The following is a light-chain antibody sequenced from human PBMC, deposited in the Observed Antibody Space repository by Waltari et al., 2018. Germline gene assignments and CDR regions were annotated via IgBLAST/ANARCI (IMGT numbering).Light chain of an antibody. J-gene: IGKJ2*01. CDR3: QQYNSDPYT. Sequence: DIQMTQSPSTLSASVGDRVTITCRPSQSISSWLAWYQQKPGQAPKLLMYKASTLESGVPSRFSGSGSGTEFTLTISSLQADDFATYYCQQYNSDPYTFGQGTKLEIK. CDR2: KAS. V-gene: IGKV1-5*03. CDR1: QSISSW.